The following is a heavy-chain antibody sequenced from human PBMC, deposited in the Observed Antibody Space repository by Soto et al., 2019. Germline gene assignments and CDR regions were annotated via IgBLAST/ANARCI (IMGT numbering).Heavy chain of an antibody. V-gene: IGHV3-23*01. D-gene: IGHD2-15*01. CDR2: FSSGGGGT. CDR3: TKANRYCSGANCFTFDY. J-gene: IGHJ4*02. CDR1: GFTFSNYA. Sequence: GVSLRLSCTASGFTFSNYAMSWVRQAPGKGQEWVSTFSSGGGGTYYADSVKGRFTISRDNSKNTLSLQMNSLRAEDTAVYYCTKANRYCSGANCFTFDYWGLGTLVTVSS.